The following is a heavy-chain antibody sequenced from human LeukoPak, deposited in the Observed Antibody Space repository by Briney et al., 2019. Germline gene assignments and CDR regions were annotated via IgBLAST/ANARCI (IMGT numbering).Heavy chain of an antibody. V-gene: IGHV4-34*01. CDR2: INHSGST. CDR3: ARHYDSSGYWYYFDY. D-gene: IGHD3-22*01. Sequence: SETLSLTCAVYGGSFSGYYWSWIRQPPGKGLEWIGEINHSGSTNYNPSLKSRVTISVDTSKNQFSLKLSSVTAADTAVYYCARHYDSSGYWYYFDYWGQGTLVTVSS. CDR1: GGSFSGYY. J-gene: IGHJ4*02.